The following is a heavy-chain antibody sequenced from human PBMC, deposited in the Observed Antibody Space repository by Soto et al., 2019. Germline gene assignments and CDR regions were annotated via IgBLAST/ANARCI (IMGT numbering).Heavy chain of an antibody. CDR2: INHSGST. CDR1: GVSISSSNW. D-gene: IGHD3-16*02. J-gene: IGHJ3*02. V-gene: IGHV4-4*02. Sequence: PSETLSLTCAVSGVSISSSNWWSWVRQPPGKGLEWIGEINHSGSTNYNPSLKSRVTISVDTSKNQFSLKLSSVTAADTAVYYCARDRSRRYGLRLGELSSLAFDIWGQGTMVTVSS. CDR3: ARDRSRRYGLRLGELSSLAFDI.